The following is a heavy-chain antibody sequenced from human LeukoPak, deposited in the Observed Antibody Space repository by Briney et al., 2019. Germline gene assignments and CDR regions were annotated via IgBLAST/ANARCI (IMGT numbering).Heavy chain of an antibody. CDR3: ARAPRGVATNWALDY. Sequence: GGSLRLSCAASGFTFSSYEMNWVRQAPGKGLEWVSYISSSGSTIYYADSVKGRFTISTDNAKNSLYLQMNSLRAEDTAVYYCARAPRGVATNWALDYWGQGTLVTVSS. CDR2: ISSSGSTI. J-gene: IGHJ4*02. D-gene: IGHD5-12*01. V-gene: IGHV3-48*03. CDR1: GFTFSSYE.